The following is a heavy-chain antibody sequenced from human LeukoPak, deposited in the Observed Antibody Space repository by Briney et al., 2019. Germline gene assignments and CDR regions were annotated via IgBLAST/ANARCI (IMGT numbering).Heavy chain of an antibody. D-gene: IGHD5-24*01. J-gene: IGHJ4*02. V-gene: IGHV3-30-3*01. CDR3: ARDLGGDGYFAFDY. CDR1: GFTFSSYA. Sequence: PGGSLRLSCAASGFTFSSYAMHCVRQAPGKGLEWVAVISYDGSNKYYADSVKGRFTISRDNSKNTLYLQMNSLRAEDTAVYYCARDLGGDGYFAFDYWGQGTLVTVSS. CDR2: ISYDGSNK.